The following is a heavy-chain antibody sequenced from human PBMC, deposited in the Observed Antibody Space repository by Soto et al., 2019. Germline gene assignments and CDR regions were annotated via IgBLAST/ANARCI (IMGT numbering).Heavy chain of an antibody. V-gene: IGHV1-69*12. J-gene: IGHJ2*01. Sequence: QVQLVQSGAEVKKPGSSVKVSCKASGGTFSSYAIGWVRQAPGQGLEWMGGIIPIFGTANYAQKFQGRVTITADESSSTAYMELSSLRSEDTSMYYCARVVTVVKSFHYWYFDLWGRGTLVTVSS. CDR3: ARVVTVVKSFHYWYFDL. D-gene: IGHD2-15*01. CDR1: GGTFSSYA. CDR2: IIPIFGTA.